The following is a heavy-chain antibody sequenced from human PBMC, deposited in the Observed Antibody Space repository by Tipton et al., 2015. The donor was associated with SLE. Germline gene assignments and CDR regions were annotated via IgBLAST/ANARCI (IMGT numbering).Heavy chain of an antibody. Sequence: TLSLTCAVYGGSFSGYYWSWIRQPPGKGLEWIGEINHSGSTNYNPPLESRVTISVDTSKNQFSLKLSSVTAADAAVYYCARGLTQSPDYWGQGTLVTVSS. CDR3: ARGLTQSPDY. J-gene: IGHJ4*02. V-gene: IGHV4-34*01. CDR1: GGSFSGYY. D-gene: IGHD2-15*01. CDR2: INHSGST.